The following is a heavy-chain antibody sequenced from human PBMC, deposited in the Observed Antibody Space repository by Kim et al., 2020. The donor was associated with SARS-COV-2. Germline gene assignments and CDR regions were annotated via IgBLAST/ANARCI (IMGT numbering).Heavy chain of an antibody. Sequence: GGSLRLSCAASGFTFSSYGMHWVRQAPGKGLEWVAVISYDGGNKYYADSVKGRFTISRDNSKNTLYLQMNSLRAEDTAVYYCAKDMGRVVPAAEYMDVWGKGTTVTVSS. CDR2: ISYDGGNK. V-gene: IGHV3-30*18. J-gene: IGHJ6*03. CDR1: GFTFSSYG. D-gene: IGHD2-2*01. CDR3: AKDMGRVVPAAEYMDV.